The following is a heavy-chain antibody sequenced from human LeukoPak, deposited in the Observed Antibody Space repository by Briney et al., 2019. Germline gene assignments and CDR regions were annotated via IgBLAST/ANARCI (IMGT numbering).Heavy chain of an antibody. Sequence: SETLSLTCTVSGYSISSGYYWGWIRQPPGKGLEWIGSIYHSGSTYYNPSLKSRVTISVDTSKNQFSLKLSSVTAADTAVYYCASVVVPAAKYNYNYGMDVWGQGTTVTVSS. J-gene: IGHJ6*02. CDR1: GYSISSGYY. D-gene: IGHD2-2*01. CDR2: IYHSGST. V-gene: IGHV4-38-2*02. CDR3: ASVVVPAAKYNYNYGMDV.